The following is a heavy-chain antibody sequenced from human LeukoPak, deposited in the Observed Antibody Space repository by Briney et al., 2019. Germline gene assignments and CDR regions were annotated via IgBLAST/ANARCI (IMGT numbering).Heavy chain of an antibody. D-gene: IGHD3-22*01. CDR2: IYYSGST. CDR1: GGSISSYY. J-gene: IGHJ4*02. V-gene: IGHV4-59*01. CDR3: ARAIYYYDSSGHFDY. Sequence: SETLSLTCTVSGGSISSYYWSWIRQPPGKGLEWIGYIYYSGSTNYNPSLKSRVTISVDTSKIQFSLKLSAVTAADTAVYYCARAIYYYDSSGHFDYWGQGTLVTVSS.